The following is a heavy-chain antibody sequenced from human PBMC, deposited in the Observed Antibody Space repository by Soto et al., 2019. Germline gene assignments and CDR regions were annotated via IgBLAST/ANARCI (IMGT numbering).Heavy chain of an antibody. CDR2: INAGNGNT. CDR3: AKGDYYDSSGYYVY. D-gene: IGHD3-22*01. Sequence: ASVKVSCKASGYTFTSYAMHWVRQAPGQRLEWMGWINAGNGNTKYYADSVKGRFTISRDNSKNTLYLQMNSLRAEDTAVYYCAKGDYYDSSGYYVYWGQGTLVTVSS. V-gene: IGHV1-3*01. CDR1: GYTFTSYA. J-gene: IGHJ4*02.